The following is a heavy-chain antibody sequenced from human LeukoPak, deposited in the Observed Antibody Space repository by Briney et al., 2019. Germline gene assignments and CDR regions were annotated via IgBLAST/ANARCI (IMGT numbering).Heavy chain of an antibody. CDR3: ASRAIGWYRDANWFDP. J-gene: IGHJ5*02. CDR2: ISSTSDKI. V-gene: IGHV3-48*04. CDR1: GFTLRSYT. D-gene: IGHD6-19*01. Sequence: GGSLRLSCAASGFTLRSYTMNWVRQAPGKGLEWVSYISSTSDKIFYADSEKGRFTISRDNSKNSLYLQMNSLRADDTAVYYCASRAIGWYRDANWFDPWGQGTLVTVSS.